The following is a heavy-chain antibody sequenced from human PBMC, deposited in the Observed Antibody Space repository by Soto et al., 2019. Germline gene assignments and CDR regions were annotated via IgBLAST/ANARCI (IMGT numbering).Heavy chain of an antibody. CDR3: ARHDWAKPFDY. CDR2: IYYSGST. CDR1: GGSISSSSYY. D-gene: IGHD3-9*01. J-gene: IGHJ4*02. V-gene: IGHV4-39*01. Sequence: PSETLSLTCTFSGGSISSSSYYWGWIRQPPGKGLEWIGSIYYSGSTYYNPSLKSRVTISVDTSKNQFSLKLSSVTAADTAVYYCARHDWAKPFDYWGQGTLVTVSS.